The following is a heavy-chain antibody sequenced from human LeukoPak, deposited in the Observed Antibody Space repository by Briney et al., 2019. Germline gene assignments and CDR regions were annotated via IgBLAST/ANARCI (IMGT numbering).Heavy chain of an antibody. D-gene: IGHD3-3*01. CDR2: INWNGGGT. CDR1: GFTFDDYG. V-gene: IGHV3-20*04. J-gene: IGHJ6*03. CDR3: ARTSSLPYDFWSGSYYYYYYMDV. Sequence: PGGSLRLSCAASGFTFDDYGMSWVRQAPGKGLKWVSGINWNGGGTGYADSVKGRFTISRDNAKNSLYLQMNSLRAEDTALYYCARTSSLPYDFWSGSYYYYYYMDVWGKGTTVTVSS.